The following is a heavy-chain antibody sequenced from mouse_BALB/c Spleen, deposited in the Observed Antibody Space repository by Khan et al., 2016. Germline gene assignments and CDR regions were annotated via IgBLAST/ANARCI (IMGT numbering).Heavy chain of an antibody. V-gene: IGHV2-6*02. CDR2: IWSDGST. J-gene: IGHJ4*01. CDR1: GFSLTSYG. CDR3: ARRDDGGGAMDY. D-gene: IGHD2-3*01. Sequence: QVQLKESGPGLVAPSQSLSITCTVSGFSLTSYGVHWVRQPPGKGLEWLVVIWSDGSTTYNSALKSRLSISKDNSKSQVFLKMNSLQTDDTAMYSCARRDDGGGAMDYWGQGTSVTVSS.